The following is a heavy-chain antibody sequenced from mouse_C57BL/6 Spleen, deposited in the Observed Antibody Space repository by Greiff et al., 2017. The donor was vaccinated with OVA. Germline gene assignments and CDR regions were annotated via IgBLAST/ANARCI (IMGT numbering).Heavy chain of an antibody. J-gene: IGHJ4*01. CDR3: ARDYYSNSYAMDY. D-gene: IGHD2-5*01. Sequence: DVKLQESGPGLVKPSQSLSLTCSVTGYSITSGYYWNWIRQFPGNKLEWMGYISYDGSNNYNPSLKNRISITRDTSKNQFFLKLNSVTTEDTATYYCARDYYSNSYAMDYWGQGTSVTVSS. CDR1: GYSITSGYY. V-gene: IGHV3-6*01. CDR2: ISYDGSN.